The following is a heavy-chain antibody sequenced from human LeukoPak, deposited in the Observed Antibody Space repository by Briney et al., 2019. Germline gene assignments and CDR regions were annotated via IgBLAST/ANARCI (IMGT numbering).Heavy chain of an antibody. J-gene: IGHJ3*02. Sequence: GASVKVSCKASGGTFSSYAISWVRQATGQGLEWMGWMNPNSGNTGYAQKFQGRVTMTRNTSISTAYMELSSLRSEDTAVYYCARGGQQLDAFDIWGQGTMVTVSS. CDR2: MNPNSGNT. CDR1: GGTFSSYA. CDR3: ARGGQQLDAFDI. D-gene: IGHD6-13*01. V-gene: IGHV1-8*02.